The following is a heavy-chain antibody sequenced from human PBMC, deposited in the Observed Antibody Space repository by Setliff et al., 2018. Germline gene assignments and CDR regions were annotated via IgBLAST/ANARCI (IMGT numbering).Heavy chain of an antibody. CDR1: GDSISSGDYF. CDR2: IYHSGSA. V-gene: IGHV4-30-4*08. J-gene: IGHJ3*01. Sequence: SETLSLTCTVSGDSISSGDYFWSWIRQPPGKGLEWIAYIYHSGSAYYNPSLKSRVTMSVDTSKNQFSLHLTSVTAADTAVYHCAREVGTSISSDAFDVWGQRMMVTVSS. D-gene: IGHD2-21*02. CDR3: AREVGTSISSDAFDV.